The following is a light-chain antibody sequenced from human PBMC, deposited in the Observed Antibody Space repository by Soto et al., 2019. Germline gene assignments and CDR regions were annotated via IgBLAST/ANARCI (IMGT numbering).Light chain of an antibody. CDR1: ESIRTW. Sequence: DIQMTHSPSTLSGSVGDRVTITFRASESIRTWLAWYQHKPGKAPKFLIYDASSLESGVPSRFSGSGSGTEFTLTISNLQPDDFATYFCQQYNNYPRTFGQGTKVDIK. CDR2: DAS. J-gene: IGKJ1*01. V-gene: IGKV1-5*01. CDR3: QQYNNYPRT.